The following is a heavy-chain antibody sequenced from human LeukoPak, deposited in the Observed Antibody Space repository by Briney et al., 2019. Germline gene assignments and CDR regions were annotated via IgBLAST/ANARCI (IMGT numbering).Heavy chain of an antibody. J-gene: IGHJ4*02. Sequence: GASVNVSCKASGYTFSDYYIHWVRQAPGQGLEWMGRINPDSGGTNYAQKFQGRVTMTRDTSISTAYMELSRLRSDDTAVYYCASGYEDYWGQGTLVTVSS. CDR2: INPDSGGT. V-gene: IGHV1-2*06. CDR1: GYTFSDYY. CDR3: ASGYEDY. D-gene: IGHD5-12*01.